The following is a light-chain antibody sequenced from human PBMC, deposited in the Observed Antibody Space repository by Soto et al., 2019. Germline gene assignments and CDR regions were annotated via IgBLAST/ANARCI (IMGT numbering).Light chain of an antibody. CDR2: GAS. CDR3: QQYNIWPGR. CDR1: QSVSSN. J-gene: IGKJ1*01. V-gene: IGKV3-20*01. Sequence: EIVLTQATITLSLSPGERATVSCRASQSVSSNVAWYQHKTGQAHRLLISGASSRATGIPDRVSGSGCGTDVTLTIGRLEPAEFATYYCQQYNIWPGRFGQGKRWIS.